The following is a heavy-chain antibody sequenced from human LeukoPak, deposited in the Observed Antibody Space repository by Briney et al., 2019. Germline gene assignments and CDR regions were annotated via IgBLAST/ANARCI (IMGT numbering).Heavy chain of an antibody. CDR3: ARHGQLGGNFDY. V-gene: IGHV4-39*01. D-gene: IGHD3-10*01. J-gene: IGHJ4*02. CDR2: IYYSGTT. Sequence: SETLSLTCTVSGGSISSSKYYWGWIRQPPGKGLEWLGSIYYSGTTYYNPSLKSRVTISVDTSKNQFSLKLSSVTAADTAVYYCARHGQLGGNFDYWGQGTLVTVSS. CDR1: GGSISSSKYY.